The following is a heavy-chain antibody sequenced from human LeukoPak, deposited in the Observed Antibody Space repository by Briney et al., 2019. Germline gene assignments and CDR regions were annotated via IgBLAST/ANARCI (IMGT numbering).Heavy chain of an antibody. Sequence: SETLSLTCAVYGGSFSGYYWSWIRQPPGKGLEWIGEINHSGSTNYNPSLKSRVTISVDTSKNQFSLKLSSVTAANTAVYYCARERNYCSSTSCYGFFDYWGQGTLVTVSS. CDR2: INHSGST. CDR1: GGSFSGYY. D-gene: IGHD2-2*01. J-gene: IGHJ4*02. V-gene: IGHV4-34*01. CDR3: ARERNYCSSTSCYGFFDY.